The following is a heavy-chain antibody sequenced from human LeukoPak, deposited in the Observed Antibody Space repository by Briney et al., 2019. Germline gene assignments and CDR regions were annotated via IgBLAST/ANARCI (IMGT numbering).Heavy chain of an antibody. CDR1: GYTFTGYY. CDR2: INPNSGGT. Sequence: ASVKVSCKASGYTFTGYYVHWVRQAPGQGLEWMGWINPNSGGTNYAQKFQGSVTMTRDTSISTAYMELSRLRSDDTAVYYCARVYDYDFWSGYRHDFDYWGQGTLVTVSS. J-gene: IGHJ4*02. V-gene: IGHV1-2*02. CDR3: ARVYDYDFWSGYRHDFDY. D-gene: IGHD3-3*01.